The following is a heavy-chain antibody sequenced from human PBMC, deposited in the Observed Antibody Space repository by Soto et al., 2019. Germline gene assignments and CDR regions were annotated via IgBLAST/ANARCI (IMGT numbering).Heavy chain of an antibody. Sequence: ASVKVSCKASGYTFTSYGISWVRQAPGQGLEWMGWISAYNGNTNYAQKLQGRVTMTTDTSTSTAYMELSRLRSDDTAVYYCARGLRLEDYYYYMDVWGKGTTVTVSS. D-gene: IGHD3-16*01. CDR1: GYTFTSYG. V-gene: IGHV1-18*01. CDR2: ISAYNGNT. J-gene: IGHJ6*03. CDR3: ARGLRLEDYYYYMDV.